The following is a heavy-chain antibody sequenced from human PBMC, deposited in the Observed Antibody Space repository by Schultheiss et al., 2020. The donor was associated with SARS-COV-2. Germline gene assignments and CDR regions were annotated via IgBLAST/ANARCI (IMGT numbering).Heavy chain of an antibody. Sequence: GSLRLSCAVYGGSFSGYYWGWIRQPPGKGLEWIGSIYHSGSTYYNPSLKSRVTISVDTSKNQFSLKLSSVTAADTAVYYCARGIGSEWSGSYQYYFDYWGQGTLVTVSS. CDR3: ARGIGSEWSGSYQYYFDY. V-gene: IGHV4-34*01. CDR2: IYHSGST. D-gene: IGHD1-26*01. J-gene: IGHJ4*02. CDR1: GGSFSGYY.